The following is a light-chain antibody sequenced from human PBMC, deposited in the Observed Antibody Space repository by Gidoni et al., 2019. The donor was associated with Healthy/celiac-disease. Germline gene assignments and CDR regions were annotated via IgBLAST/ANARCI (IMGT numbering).Light chain of an antibody. CDR2: GNS. V-gene: IGLV1-40*01. CDR1: SSNIGAGYD. J-gene: IGLJ3*02. Sequence: QSVLTQPPSVSGAPGLRVTISCTGRSSNIGAGYDVHWYQQLPGTAPKLLVYGNSNRPSGVPDRFSGSKSGTSASLAITGLQAEDEADYYCQSYDSSLSGSWVFGGGTKLTVL. CDR3: QSYDSSLSGSWV.